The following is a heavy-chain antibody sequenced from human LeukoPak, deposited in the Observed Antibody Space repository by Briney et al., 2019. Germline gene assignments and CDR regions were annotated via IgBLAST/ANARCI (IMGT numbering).Heavy chain of an antibody. J-gene: IGHJ4*02. CDR1: GYTFTSYD. D-gene: IGHD3-22*01. V-gene: IGHV1-8*03. CDR3: ARVRHSSGSRLDY. Sequence: ASVKVSCKASGYTFTSYDINWVRQATGQGLEWMGWMNPNSGNTGYAQKFQGRVTITRNTSISTAYMELSSLRSEDTAVYYGARVRHSSGSRLDYWGQGTLVTVSS. CDR2: MNPNSGNT.